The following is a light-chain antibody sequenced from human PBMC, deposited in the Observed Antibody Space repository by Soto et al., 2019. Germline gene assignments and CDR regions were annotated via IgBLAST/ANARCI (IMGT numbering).Light chain of an antibody. V-gene: IGKV1-33*01. CDR3: QQYYGLPPLT. CDR2: HAS. CDR1: QNITNN. J-gene: IGKJ5*01. Sequence: DIQMTLSPSSLSASIGDRVTITCQASQNITNNLSWYQQKPGKAPNLLIYHASKLAKGVTSRFSGSGSGTDFSFIITSLQREDLATYYCQQYYGLPPLTFGQGTRLEIK.